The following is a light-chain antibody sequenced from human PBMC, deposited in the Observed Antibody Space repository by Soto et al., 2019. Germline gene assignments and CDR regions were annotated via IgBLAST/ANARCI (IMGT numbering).Light chain of an antibody. CDR2: EVS. Sequence: QSALTQPASVSGSPGQSITISCTGTSSDVGGYNYVSWYQQHPGKAPKLMIYEVSNRPSGVSNRFSGSKSGNTASLTISGLQSEAEAGYYCRSYTRSSTYVFGTGTKLTVL. J-gene: IGLJ1*01. V-gene: IGLV2-14*01. CDR3: RSYTRSSTYV. CDR1: SSDVGGYNY.